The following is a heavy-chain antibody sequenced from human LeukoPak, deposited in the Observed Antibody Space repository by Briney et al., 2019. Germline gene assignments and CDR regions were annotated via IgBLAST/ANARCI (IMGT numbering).Heavy chain of an antibody. V-gene: IGHV3-48*03. D-gene: IGHD3-22*01. CDR3: ARGSHYYDSSGYYLPFDY. CDR2: ISSSGSTI. CDR1: GFTFSSYE. Sequence: PGGSLRLSCAASGFTFSSYEMNWVRQAPGKGLEWVSYISSSGSTIYYADSVKGRFTISRDNAKNSLYLQMNSLRAEDTAVYYCARGSHYYDSSGYYLPFDYWGQGTLVTVSS. J-gene: IGHJ4*02.